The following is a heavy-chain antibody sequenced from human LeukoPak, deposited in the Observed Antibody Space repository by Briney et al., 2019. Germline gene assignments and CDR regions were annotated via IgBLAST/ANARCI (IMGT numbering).Heavy chain of an antibody. CDR3: ARRRSSWENYYYMDV. CDR2: ISNNSSSI. D-gene: IGHD6-13*01. CDR1: GFTFSNAW. J-gene: IGHJ6*03. Sequence: GSLRLSCAASGFTFSNAWMSWVRQAPGKGLEWVSSISNNSSSIYYADSVKGRLTISRDNAKNSLYLQMNSLRAEDTAVYYCARRRSSWENYYYMDVWGKGTTVTVSS. V-gene: IGHV3-21*01.